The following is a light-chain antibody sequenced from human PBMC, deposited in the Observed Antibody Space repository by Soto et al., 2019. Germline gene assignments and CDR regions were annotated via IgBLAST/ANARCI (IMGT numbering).Light chain of an antibody. Sequence: EIVMTQSPGTLSLSPGERATLSCMASQSVSSTSLAWHQQKPGQAPRLLIYGTSSRATGIPDRFSGSGSGTDFTLTISRLEPEDFAVYYCQQYDSSPITFGQGTRLEIK. CDR2: GTS. J-gene: IGKJ5*01. CDR1: QSVSSTS. CDR3: QQYDSSPIT. V-gene: IGKV3-20*01.